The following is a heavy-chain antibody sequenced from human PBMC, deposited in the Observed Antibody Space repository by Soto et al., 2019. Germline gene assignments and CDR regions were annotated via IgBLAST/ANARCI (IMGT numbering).Heavy chain of an antibody. CDR3: AREEKKATVVPVFDL. J-gene: IGHJ2*01. CDR1: GGTFSSYT. CDR2: IIPILGIA. V-gene: IGHV1-69*08. D-gene: IGHD4-17*01. Sequence: QVQLVQSGAEVKKPGSSVKVSCKASGGTFSSYTISWVRQAPGQGLEWMGRIIPILGIANYAQKFQGRVTIXXDXAXXTAYMELSSRRSEDTAVYYCAREEKKATVVPVFDLWGRGTLVTVSS.